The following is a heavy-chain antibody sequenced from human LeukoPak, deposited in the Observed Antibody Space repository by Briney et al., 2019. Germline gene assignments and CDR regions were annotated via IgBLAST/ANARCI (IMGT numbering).Heavy chain of an antibody. J-gene: IGHJ4*02. D-gene: IGHD6-13*01. Sequence: GASVKVSCKASGYTFTSYYMHWVRQAPGQGLEWMGIINPSGGSTSYAQKLQGRVTMTTDTSTSTAYMELRSLRSDDTAVYYCARDWDSRFDYWGQGTLVTVSS. CDR3: ARDWDSRFDY. CDR1: GYTFTSYY. V-gene: IGHV1-46*01. CDR2: INPSGGST.